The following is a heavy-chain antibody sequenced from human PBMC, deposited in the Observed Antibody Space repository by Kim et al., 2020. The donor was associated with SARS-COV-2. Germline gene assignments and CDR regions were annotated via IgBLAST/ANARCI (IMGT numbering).Heavy chain of an antibody. D-gene: IGHD5-18*01. V-gene: IGHV6-1*01. CDR3: ARATAWPYRRFDY. Sequence: DYAPSVKSQITITADTSKNQFSLQLNAVTPEDTAVYYCARATAWPYRRFDYWGQGALVTVSS. J-gene: IGHJ4*02.